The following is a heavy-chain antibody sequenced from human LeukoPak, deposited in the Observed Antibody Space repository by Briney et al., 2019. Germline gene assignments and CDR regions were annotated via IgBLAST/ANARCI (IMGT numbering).Heavy chain of an antibody. CDR2: ISSSSSTI. CDR1: GFTFSSYS. CDR3: ARDSSVTAAPIDY. J-gene: IGHJ4*02. Sequence: GGSLRLSCAASGFTFSSYSMNWVRQAPGKGLEWVSYISSSSSTIYYADSLKGRLTISRDDAENSLYQQMNSLRAEGTAVYYCARDSSVTAAPIDYWGQGTLVTVSS. V-gene: IGHV3-48*01. D-gene: IGHD2-2*01.